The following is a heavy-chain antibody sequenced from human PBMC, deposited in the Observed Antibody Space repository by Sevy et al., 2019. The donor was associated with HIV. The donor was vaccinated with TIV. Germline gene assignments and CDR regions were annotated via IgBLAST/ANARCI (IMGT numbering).Heavy chain of an antibody. J-gene: IGHJ6*03. D-gene: IGHD6-13*01. CDR2: IRSKAYGGTT. CDR3: TRDISSSWYFRYYYYYMDV. CDR1: GFTFGDYA. V-gene: IGHV3-49*03. Sequence: GGSLRLSCTASGFTFGDYAMSWFRQAPGKGLEWVGFIRSKAYGGTTEYAASVKGRFTISRDDSKSIAYLQMNSLKTEDTDVYYCTRDISSSWYFRYYYYYMDVWGKGTTVTVSS.